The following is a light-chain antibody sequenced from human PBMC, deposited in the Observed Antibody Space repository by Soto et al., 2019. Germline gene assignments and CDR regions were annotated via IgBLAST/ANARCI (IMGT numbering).Light chain of an antibody. J-gene: IGLJ1*01. V-gene: IGLV2-8*01. CDR2: EVS. CDR3: SSYAGSNNLYV. CDR1: SSDVGDYNY. Sequence: QSALTQPPSASGSPGQSVTISCTGTSSDVGDYNYVSWYQQHPGRAPKLMICEVSKRPSGVPDRFSGSKSGNTASLTVSGLQAEDEADYYCSSYAGSNNLYVFGTGTKLTVL.